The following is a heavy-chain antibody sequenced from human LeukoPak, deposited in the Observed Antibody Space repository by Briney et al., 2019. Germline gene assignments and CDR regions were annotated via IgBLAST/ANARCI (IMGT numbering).Heavy chain of an antibody. Sequence: SVKVSCKASGGTFSSYAISWVRQAPGQGLEWMGRIIPILGIANYAQKFQGRVTITADKSTSTAYMELSSLRSEDTAVYYCAKSKTTVTTNFDYWGQGTLVTVSS. D-gene: IGHD4-11*01. CDR3: AKSKTTVTTNFDY. J-gene: IGHJ4*02. V-gene: IGHV1-69*04. CDR1: GGTFSSYA. CDR2: IIPILGIA.